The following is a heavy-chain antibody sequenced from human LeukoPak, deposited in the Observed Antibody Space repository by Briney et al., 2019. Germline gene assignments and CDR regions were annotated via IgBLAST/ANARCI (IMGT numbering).Heavy chain of an antibody. CDR2: INPSGGST. D-gene: IGHD5-12*01. J-gene: IGHJ4*02. Sequence: ASVKVSCKASGYTFTSYYMHWVRQAPGQGLEWMGIINPSGGSTSYAQKFQGRVTITTDESTSTAYMELSSLRSEDTAVYYCARGRGYSGYDSSGELTDFDYWGQGTLVTVSS. CDR3: ARGRGYSGYDSSGELTDFDY. CDR1: GYTFTSYY. V-gene: IGHV1-46*01.